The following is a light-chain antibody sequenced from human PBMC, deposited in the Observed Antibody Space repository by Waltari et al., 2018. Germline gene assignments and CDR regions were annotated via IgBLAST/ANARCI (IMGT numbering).Light chain of an antibody. J-gene: IGLJ2*01. Sequence: SSELTQPASVSVSLGQTAVITCSGDILAKKYGRWFQQRPGQAPVLVIYKDIERPSGIPDRFSGSSSGTTLPLTISGAQVEDEAAYYCYSAADNHRVLFGGGTKLTVL. CDR2: KDI. CDR3: YSAADNHRVL. V-gene: IGLV3-27*01. CDR1: ILAKKY.